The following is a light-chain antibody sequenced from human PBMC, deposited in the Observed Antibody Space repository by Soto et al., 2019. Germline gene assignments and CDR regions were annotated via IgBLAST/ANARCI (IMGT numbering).Light chain of an antibody. CDR2: DVT. CDR3: RSYSASSTTHYV. V-gene: IGLV2-14*03. CDR1: SSDIGGYNY. J-gene: IGLJ1*01. Sequence: QSALTQPASLSGSPGQSITISCTGTSSDIGGYNYVSWYQQHPGKAPKLIIHDVTNRPSGVSDRFFGSKSGNTASLTISGLQAEDEADYYCRSYSASSTTHYVFGTGTKLTVL.